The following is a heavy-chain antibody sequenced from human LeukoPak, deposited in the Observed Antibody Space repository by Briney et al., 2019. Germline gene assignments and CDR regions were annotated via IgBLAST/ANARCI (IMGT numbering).Heavy chain of an antibody. CDR2: ISGSGGST. CDR3: ARASRSTYYAAYDMDV. J-gene: IGHJ6*02. Sequence: GGSLRLSCAASGLTFSSYAMSWVRQAPGKGLEWVSVISGSGGSTHYADSVRGRFTISRDNSKSTLYLQMNSLGAEDTALYYCARASRSTYYAAYDMDVWGQGTTVTVSS. V-gene: IGHV3-23*01. CDR1: GLTFSSYA. D-gene: IGHD3-3*01.